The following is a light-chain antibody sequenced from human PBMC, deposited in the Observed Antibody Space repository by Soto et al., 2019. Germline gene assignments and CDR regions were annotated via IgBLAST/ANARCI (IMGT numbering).Light chain of an antibody. CDR3: QQYNNWPPT. Sequence: EIVMTQSPATLSVSPGERATLSCRASQSVSSNLAWYQQKPGQAPRLLIYGASTRAAVIPASFSGGGSGTDSPITISSLQSEDFAVYYRQQYNNWPPTFGQGTKLEIK. CDR2: GAS. J-gene: IGKJ2*01. CDR1: QSVSSN. V-gene: IGKV3-15*01.